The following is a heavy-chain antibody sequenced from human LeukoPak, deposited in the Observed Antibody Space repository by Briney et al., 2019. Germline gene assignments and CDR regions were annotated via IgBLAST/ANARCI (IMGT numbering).Heavy chain of an antibody. CDR1: GYTFTSYG. V-gene: IGHV1-18*01. D-gene: IGHD3-22*01. J-gene: IGHJ4*02. CDR3: ARAYYYDSSGYLPPIDY. Sequence: ASVKVSCKASGYTFTSYGISWMRQAPGQGLEWMGWISAYNGNTNYAQKLQGRVTMTTDTSTSTAYMELRSLRSDDTAVYYCARAYYYDSSGYLPPIDYWGQGTLVTVSS. CDR2: ISAYNGNT.